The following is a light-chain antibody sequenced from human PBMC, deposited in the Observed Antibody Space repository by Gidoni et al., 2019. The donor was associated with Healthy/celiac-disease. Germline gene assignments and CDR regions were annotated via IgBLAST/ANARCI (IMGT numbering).Light chain of an antibody. J-gene: IGKJ5*01. CDR3: QQRSNWLIT. CDR2: DAS. CDR1: QSVSSY. Sequence: EIVLTQSPATLSLSPGERATLSCRASQSVSSYLAWYQQKPGQAPRLLIYDASNRATGIPARLSGSGSGTDFTLTISSLEPEDFAVYYCQQRSNWLITFGQGTRLEIK. V-gene: IGKV3-11*01.